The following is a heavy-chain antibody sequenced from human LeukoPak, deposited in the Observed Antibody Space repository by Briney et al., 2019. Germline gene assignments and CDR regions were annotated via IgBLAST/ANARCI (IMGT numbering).Heavy chain of an antibody. D-gene: IGHD3-10*01. Sequence: PSETLSLTCAVYGGSFSGYYWSWIRQPPGKGLEWMGEINHSGSTNYNPSLKSRVTISVDTSKNQFSLKLSSVTAADTAVYYCARIRLRFGEFRRVPYYFDYWGQGTLVTVSS. V-gene: IGHV4-34*01. J-gene: IGHJ4*02. CDR2: INHSGST. CDR3: ARIRLRFGEFRRVPYYFDY. CDR1: GGSFSGYY.